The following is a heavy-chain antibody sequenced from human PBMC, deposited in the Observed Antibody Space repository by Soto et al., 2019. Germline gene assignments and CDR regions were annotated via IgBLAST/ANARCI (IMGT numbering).Heavy chain of an antibody. CDR2: INHSGST. CDR1: GGSFSGYY. V-gene: IGHV4-34*01. Sequence: SGNLALNCAVYGGSFSGYYWSWIRQPPGKGLEWIGEINHSGSTNYNPSLKSRVTISVDTSKNQFSLKLSSVTAADSSGYYCARVPGKSQPFDIWGQVTMV. D-gene: IGHD1-1*01. J-gene: IGHJ3*02. CDR3: ARVPGKSQPFDI.